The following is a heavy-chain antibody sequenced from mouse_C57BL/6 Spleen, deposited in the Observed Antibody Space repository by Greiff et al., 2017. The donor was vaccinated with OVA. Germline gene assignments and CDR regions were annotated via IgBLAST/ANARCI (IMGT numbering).Heavy chain of an antibody. CDR1: GYAFSSSW. J-gene: IGHJ3*01. CDR3: AREDYYGSRGGAY. CDR2: IYPGDGDT. V-gene: IGHV1-82*01. Sequence: VKLMESGPELVKPGASVKISCKASGYAFSSSWMNWVKQRPGKGLEWIGRIYPGDGDTNYNGKFKGKATLTADKSSSTAYMQLSSLTSEDSAVYFCAREDYYGSRGGAYGGQGTLVTVSA. D-gene: IGHD1-1*01.